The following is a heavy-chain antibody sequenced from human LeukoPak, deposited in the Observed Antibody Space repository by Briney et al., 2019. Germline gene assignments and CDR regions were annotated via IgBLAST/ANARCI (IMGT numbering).Heavy chain of an antibody. J-gene: IGHJ4*02. Sequence: SETLSLTCTVSGGSISTYYWSWIRQPPGKGLEWIGYIYYGGSTDYNPSLKSRVTISVDTSKNQFSLKLSSVTAADTVVYYCARGRYSSSSDYWGQGTLVTVSS. CDR3: ARGRYSSSSDY. D-gene: IGHD6-13*01. CDR2: IYYGGST. CDR1: GGSISTYY. V-gene: IGHV4-59*01.